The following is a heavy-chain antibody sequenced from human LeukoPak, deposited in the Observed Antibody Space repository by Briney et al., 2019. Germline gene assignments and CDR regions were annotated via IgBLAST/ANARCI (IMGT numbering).Heavy chain of an antibody. CDR1: RFFFSDYA. D-gene: IGHD3-10*01. CDR3: AKAIVSYYGSGRNDAFDI. J-gene: IGHJ3*02. V-gene: IGHV3-23*01. Sequence: GGSLRFSCAASRFFFSDYAMAWVRQAPGKGLEWVSAISGSGGNTYCADSVKGRFTISRDNSKNTLYLQMNSLRAEDTAVYYCAKAIVSYYGSGRNDAFDIWGQGTMVAVSS. CDR2: ISGSGGNT.